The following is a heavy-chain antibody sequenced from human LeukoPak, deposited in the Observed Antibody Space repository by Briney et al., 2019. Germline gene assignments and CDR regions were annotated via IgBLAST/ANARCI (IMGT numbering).Heavy chain of an antibody. Sequence: SETLSLTCTVSDDSITIYYWGWFRQPPGKGLEWIGNIYYSGSTYYNPSLKSRVTISLDTSKNQFSLKLSSVTAADTAVYYCARDRPGSYFDYWGQGTLVTVSS. J-gene: IGHJ4*02. CDR2: IYYSGST. CDR3: ARDRPGSYFDY. V-gene: IGHV4-38-2*02. CDR1: DDSITIYY.